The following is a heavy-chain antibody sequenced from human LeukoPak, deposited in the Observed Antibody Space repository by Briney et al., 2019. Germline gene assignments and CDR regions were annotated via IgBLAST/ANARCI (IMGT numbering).Heavy chain of an antibody. CDR1: GFSFRNYG. V-gene: IGHV3-23*01. D-gene: IGHD6-19*01. J-gene: IGHJ4*02. CDR2: MSGSGDTT. CDR3: AKLAGISGWYVYYFDY. Sequence: GASLRLSCAGSGFSFRNYGIHWVRQAPGKGLEWVSGMSGSGDTTYYADSVKGRFTISRDNSKNTLFLQMNSLRAEDTAVYYCAKLAGISGWYVYYFDYWGQGTLVTVS.